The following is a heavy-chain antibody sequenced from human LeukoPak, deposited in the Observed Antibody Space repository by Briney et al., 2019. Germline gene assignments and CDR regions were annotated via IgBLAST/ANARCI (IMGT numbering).Heavy chain of an antibody. CDR3: ARGLYCSGGSCYSSWWFDP. Sequence: SETLSLTCTVSGYSISSGYYWGWIRQPPGKGLEWIGSVYHSGSTFDNPSLKSRVTISVDKSKNQFSLKLSSVTAADTAVYYCARGLYCSGGSCYSSWWFDPWGQGTLVTVSS. CDR1: GYSISSGYY. CDR2: VYHSGST. V-gene: IGHV4-38-2*02. J-gene: IGHJ5*02. D-gene: IGHD2-15*01.